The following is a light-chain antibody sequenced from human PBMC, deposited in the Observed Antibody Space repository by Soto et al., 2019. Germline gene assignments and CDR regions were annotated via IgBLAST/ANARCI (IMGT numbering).Light chain of an antibody. CDR1: SSDVGGYNC. CDR2: DVT. V-gene: IGLV2-11*01. CDR3: CSHSASYTFV. J-gene: IGLJ1*01. Sequence: QSALTQPRSVSGSPGQSVTISCTGTSSDVGGYNCVSWYQQHPGKAPQRIIYDVTQRPSGVPDRFSGSKSGSTASLSISGLQAEDEADYYCCSHSASYTFVFGTGTKVTVL.